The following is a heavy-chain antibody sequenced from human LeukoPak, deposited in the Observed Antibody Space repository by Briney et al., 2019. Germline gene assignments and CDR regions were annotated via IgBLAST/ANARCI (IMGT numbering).Heavy chain of an antibody. V-gene: IGHV4-59*12. D-gene: IGHD3-22*01. CDR3: AREASEYYDSSGYLY. CDR1: GGSISSYY. Sequence: SETLSLTCTVSGGSISSYYWSWIRQPPGKGLEWIGGIYYSGSTHYNPSLKSRVTISVDTSKNQFSLKLSSVSAADTAVYYCAREASEYYDSSGYLYWGQGALVTVSS. CDR2: IYYSGST. J-gene: IGHJ4*02.